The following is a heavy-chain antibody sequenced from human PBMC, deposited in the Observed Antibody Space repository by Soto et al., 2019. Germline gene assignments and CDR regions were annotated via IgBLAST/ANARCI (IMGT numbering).Heavy chain of an antibody. V-gene: IGHV3-30*04. Sequence: QVQLVESGGGVVQPGRSLRLSCAASGFTFSSYAMHWVRQAPGKGLEWVAVISYDGRNKYYADSVEGRFTISRDNSKNMLYLQMNSLRAGDTAVYYCARDLAYYYDSSGYYYRIGDNGMDVWGKGTTVTVSS. D-gene: IGHD3-22*01. CDR2: ISYDGRNK. CDR3: ARDLAYYYDSSGYYYRIGDNGMDV. CDR1: GFTFSSYA. J-gene: IGHJ6*04.